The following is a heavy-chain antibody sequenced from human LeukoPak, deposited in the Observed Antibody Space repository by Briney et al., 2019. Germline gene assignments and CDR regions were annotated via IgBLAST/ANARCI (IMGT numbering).Heavy chain of an antibody. Sequence: PGGSLRLSCAASPYTIIDYSMKWLRQAPGKGLEWISYISGRSSTIYYADSVRGRFTISRDNAKNSMYLQMNSLIAEDTAVYCCARERLTSGSYFFDYWGQGTLDTVSS. CDR2: ISGRSSTI. D-gene: IGHD3-3*01. CDR3: ARERLTSGSYFFDY. V-gene: IGHV3-48*01. J-gene: IGHJ4*02. CDR1: PYTIIDYS.